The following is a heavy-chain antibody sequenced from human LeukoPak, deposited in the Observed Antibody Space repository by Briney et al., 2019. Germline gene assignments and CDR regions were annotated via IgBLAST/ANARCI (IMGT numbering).Heavy chain of an antibody. D-gene: IGHD1-26*01. CDR1: AYSISSGYY. V-gene: IGHV4-38-2*02. J-gene: IGHJ5*01. Sequence: PSETLSLTCTVSAYSISSGYYWGWIRQPPGRGLEWIGEINHSGSTNYSPSLKSRVTMSVDTSKKHFSLNLTSVTVADTAVYYCASQLGGSYSFESWGQGTLVTVSS. CDR3: ASQLGGSYSFES. CDR2: INHSGST.